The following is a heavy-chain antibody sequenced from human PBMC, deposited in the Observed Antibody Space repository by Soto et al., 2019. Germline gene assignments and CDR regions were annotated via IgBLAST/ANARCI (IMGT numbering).Heavy chain of an antibody. CDR2: IYASGRT. CDR3: ARSPSTSTIGTFDI. J-gene: IGHJ3*02. CDR1: GGAISAFH. V-gene: IGHV4-4*07. D-gene: IGHD6-6*01. Sequence: QVQLQESGPGLVKPAETLSLTCSVSGGAISAFHRNWIRQTAGKGLEWIGRIYASGRTKYNPSLQSRVNMSVDTSKRQFSLRLSSVTAADTAVYYCARSPSTSTIGTFDIWGQGTVVTVSS.